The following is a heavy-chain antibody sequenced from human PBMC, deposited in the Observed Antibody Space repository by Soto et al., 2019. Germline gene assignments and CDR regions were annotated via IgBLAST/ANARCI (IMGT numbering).Heavy chain of an antibody. CDR1: GFTFRTFG. CDR3: ARNNWNDVTDAFDI. CDR2: ISYDGSSI. J-gene: IGHJ3*02. D-gene: IGHD1-20*01. V-gene: IGHV3-30*03. Sequence: RGSLRLSCAASGFTFRTFGMHWVRQPPGKGLEWVAVISYDGSSIYYGDSVKGRFTISRDNSKNTLYLQMNSLRADDTAVYYCARNNWNDVTDAFDIWGQGTMVTVSS.